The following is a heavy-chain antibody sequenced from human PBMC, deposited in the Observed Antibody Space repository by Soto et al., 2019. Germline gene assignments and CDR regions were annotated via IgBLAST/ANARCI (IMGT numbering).Heavy chain of an antibody. CDR3: ARAGYYDYVWGSYHGMDV. D-gene: IGHD3-16*02. CDR1: GGSISSGGYY. V-gene: IGHV4-31*03. Sequence: SETLSLTCTVSGGSISSGGYYWSWIRQHPGKGLEWIGYIYYSGSTYYNPSLKSRVTISVDTSKNQFSLKLSSVTAADTAVYYCARAGYYDYVWGSYHGMDVWGQGTTVTVS. CDR2: IYYSGST. J-gene: IGHJ6*02.